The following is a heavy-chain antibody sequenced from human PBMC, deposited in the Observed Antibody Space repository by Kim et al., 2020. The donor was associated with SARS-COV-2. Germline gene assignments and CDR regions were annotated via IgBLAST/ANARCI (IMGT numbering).Heavy chain of an antibody. Sequence: SETLSLTCTVSGGSVSSSNHYWSWIRQPPGKGLEYIGYIYNSRSTSYNPSLRSRVTISVDTSKNQFSLSLSSVTAADTAVYFCASAFTHIDSWGQGTLVTVSS. J-gene: IGHJ4*02. CDR1: GGSVSSSNHY. CDR3: ASAFTHIDS. V-gene: IGHV4-61*01. CDR2: IYNSRST.